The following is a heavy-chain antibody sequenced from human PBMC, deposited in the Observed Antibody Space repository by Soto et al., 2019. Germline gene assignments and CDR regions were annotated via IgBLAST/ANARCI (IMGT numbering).Heavy chain of an antibody. V-gene: IGHV3-23*01. CDR2: ISGSGGST. D-gene: IGHD3-22*01. Sequence: PGGSLRLSCAASGFTFSSYAMSWVRQAPGKGLEWVSAISGSGGSTYYADSVKGRFTISRDNSKNTLYLQMNSLRAEDTAVYYCAKDGPYYYDSSGYPSYWYFDLWGRGTLVTVSS. CDR1: GFTFSSYA. CDR3: AKDGPYYYDSSGYPSYWYFDL. J-gene: IGHJ2*01.